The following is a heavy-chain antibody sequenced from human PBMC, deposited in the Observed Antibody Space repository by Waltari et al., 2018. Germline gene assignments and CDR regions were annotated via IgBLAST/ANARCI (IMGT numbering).Heavy chain of an antibody. D-gene: IGHD2-2*01. Sequence: QVQLQQWGAGLLKPSETLSLTCAVYGGSFSGYYWSWIRQPPGKGLEWIGEINHSGSTNYNPSLKSRVTISVDTSKNQFSLKLSSVTAADTAVYYCARGSPARKIGYWGQGTLVTVSS. CDR1: GGSFSGYY. CDR2: INHSGST. V-gene: IGHV4-34*01. CDR3: ARGSPARKIGY. J-gene: IGHJ4*02.